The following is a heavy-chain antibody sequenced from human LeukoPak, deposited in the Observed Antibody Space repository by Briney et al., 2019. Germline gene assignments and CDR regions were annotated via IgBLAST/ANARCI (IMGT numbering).Heavy chain of an antibody. V-gene: IGHV4-61*01. J-gene: IGHJ6*02. CDR3: ARRPIKRGMDV. CDR2: IYYSGST. CDR1: GGSVSSGSYY. D-gene: IGHD3-9*01. Sequence: SETLSLTCTVSGGSVSSGSYYWSWIRQPPGKGLEWIGYIYYSGSTNYNPSLKSRVTISVDTSKNQFSLKLSSVTAADTAVYYCARRPIKRGMDVWGQGTTVTVSS.